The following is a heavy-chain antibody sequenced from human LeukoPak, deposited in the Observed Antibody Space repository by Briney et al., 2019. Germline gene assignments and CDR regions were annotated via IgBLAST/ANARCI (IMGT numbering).Heavy chain of an antibody. CDR2: INHSGST. D-gene: IGHD6-13*01. V-gene: IGHV4-34*01. Sequence: SETLSLTCAVYGGSFSGYYWSWIRQPPGKGLEWIGEINHSGSTNYNPSLKSRVTISVDTSKNQFSLKLSPVTAADTAVYYCARGGPGYSSSWHRGYFDYWGQGTLVTVSS. CDR3: ARGGPGYSSSWHRGYFDY. CDR1: GGSFSGYY. J-gene: IGHJ4*02.